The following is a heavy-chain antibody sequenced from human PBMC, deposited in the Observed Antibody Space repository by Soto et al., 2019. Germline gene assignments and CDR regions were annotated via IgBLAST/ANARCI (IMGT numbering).Heavy chain of an antibody. CDR1: GFTFSSYW. Sequence: GSLRLSCAASGFTFSSYWMSWVRQAPGKGLEWVANIKQDGSGKYYVDSVKGRFTISRDNAKNSLYLQMNSLRAEDTAVYYCAQIAAAGSFYYYYGMDVWGQGTTVTVSS. CDR3: AQIAAAGSFYYYYGMDV. D-gene: IGHD6-13*01. V-gene: IGHV3-7*01. CDR2: IKQDGSGK. J-gene: IGHJ6*02.